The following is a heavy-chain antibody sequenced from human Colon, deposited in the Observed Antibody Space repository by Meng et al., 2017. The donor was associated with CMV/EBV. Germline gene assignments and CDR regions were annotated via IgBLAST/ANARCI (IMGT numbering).Heavy chain of an antibody. V-gene: IGHV3-23*01. CDR1: GFAFAGYA. Sequence: SGFAFAGYAMTWVRQPPGKGLEWFATIRESFDDTFYADSVQDRFTIFKDISKNILYLQMSSLRAEDTAVDYCTKKAQYGDYTQWFDPWGQGTLVTVSS. D-gene: IGHD4-17*01. CDR3: TKKAQYGDYTQWFDP. J-gene: IGHJ5*02. CDR2: IRESFDDT.